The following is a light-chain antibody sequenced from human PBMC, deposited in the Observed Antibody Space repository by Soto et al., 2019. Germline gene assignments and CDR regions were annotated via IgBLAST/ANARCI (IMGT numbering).Light chain of an antibody. Sequence: QHVLTQPPSASASLGASVTLTCTLSGGYSNYRVDWYQQRPGKGPRFVMRVGTGGIVGSKGDGIPDRFSVLGSGLNRYLTIKNIQEEDESDYHCGADHGSGSNFAVVCGGRTKLTVL. J-gene: IGLJ2*01. V-gene: IGLV9-49*01. CDR3: GADHGSGSNFAVV. CDR1: GGYSNYR. CDR2: VGTGGIVG.